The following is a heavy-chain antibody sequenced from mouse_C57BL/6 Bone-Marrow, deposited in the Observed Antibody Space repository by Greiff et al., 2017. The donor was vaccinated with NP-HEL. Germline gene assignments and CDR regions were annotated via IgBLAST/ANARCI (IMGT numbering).Heavy chain of an antibody. D-gene: IGHD1-1*01. J-gene: IGHJ4*01. CDR1: GYTFTSYN. Sequence: LQQSGAELVRPGASVKMSCKASGYTFTSYNMYWVKQTPRQGLEWIGAIYPGNGDTSYNQKFKGKATLTVDKSSSTAYMQLSSLTSEDSAVYFCARTVLRTRAMDYWGQGTSVTVSS. CDR3: ARTVLRTRAMDY. CDR2: IYPGNGDT. V-gene: IGHV1-12*01.